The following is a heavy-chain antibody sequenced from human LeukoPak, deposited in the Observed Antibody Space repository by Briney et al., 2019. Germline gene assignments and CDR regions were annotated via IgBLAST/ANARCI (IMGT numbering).Heavy chain of an antibody. CDR2: IWHDGSNK. CDR1: GFTFSRYG. D-gene: IGHD6-13*01. V-gene: IGHV3-33*01. Sequence: GRSLRLSCAASGFTFSRYGMHWVRQAPGKGLEWVAVIWHDGSNKYYAASVKGRFTISRDNSKNTLYLQMNSLRVEDTAVYYCARDGQQLGFWGQGTLVIVSS. CDR3: ARDGQQLGF. J-gene: IGHJ4*02.